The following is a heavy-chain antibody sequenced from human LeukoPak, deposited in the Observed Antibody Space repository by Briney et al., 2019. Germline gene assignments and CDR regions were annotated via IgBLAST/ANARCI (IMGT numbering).Heavy chain of an antibody. V-gene: IGHV3-21*01. J-gene: IGHJ4*02. Sequence: GGSLRLACAASGFTFSSYSMNWVRQAPGKGLEWVSSISSSSSYIYYADSVKGRFTISRDNAKNSLYLQMNSLRAEDTAVYYCARDPLYCSSTSCFFDYWGQGTLVTVSS. CDR1: GFTFSSYS. CDR3: ARDPLYCSSTSCFFDY. CDR2: ISSSSSYI. D-gene: IGHD2-2*01.